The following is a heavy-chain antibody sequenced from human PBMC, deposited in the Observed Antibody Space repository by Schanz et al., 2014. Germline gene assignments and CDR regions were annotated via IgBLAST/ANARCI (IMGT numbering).Heavy chain of an antibody. D-gene: IGHD4-17*01. CDR3: ARPRFDYGEVDY. CDR2: IWKNGVTK. V-gene: IGHV3-33*01. CDR1: GFSLNTYG. Sequence: QVQLVESGGGVVQPGTSLILSCSVSGFSLNTYGIHWFRQPAGKGLEWVAVIWKNGVTKYYADSVRGRFTISRDRFQNTLYLRMSSLRAEDTAVYYCARPRFDYGEVDYWGQGTLXTVSS. J-gene: IGHJ4*02.